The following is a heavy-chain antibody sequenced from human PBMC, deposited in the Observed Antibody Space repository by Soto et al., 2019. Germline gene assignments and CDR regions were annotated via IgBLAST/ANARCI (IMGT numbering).Heavy chain of an antibody. CDR1: GGSISSSNW. CDR2: IYHTGST. V-gene: IGHV4-4*02. J-gene: IGHJ4*02. CDR3: ARGGRYYDTSGSSYYLDY. Sequence: QVQLQESGPGLVKSSGTLSLTCAVSGGSISSSNWWSWVRQPPGKGLEWIGEIYHTGSTSYNPSLKSRVIMSVDQSENQFSLRLSSVTAADTAVYYCARGGRYYDTSGSSYYLDYWGQGTLVTVSS. D-gene: IGHD3-22*01.